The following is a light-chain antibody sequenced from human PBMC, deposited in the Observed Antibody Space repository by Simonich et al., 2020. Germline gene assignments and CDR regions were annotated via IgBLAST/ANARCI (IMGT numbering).Light chain of an antibody. CDR2: DVS. J-gene: IGLJ2*01. CDR1: SSDVGSYNL. Sequence: QSALTQPASVSGSPGQSITISCTGTSSDVGSYNLVSWYQQNPGKAPKLMIYDVSKRPSGVPDRFSGSKSGNTASLTISGLQAEDEADYYCCSYAGSYTGVFGGGTKLTVL. CDR3: CSYAGSYTGV. V-gene: IGLV2-11*01.